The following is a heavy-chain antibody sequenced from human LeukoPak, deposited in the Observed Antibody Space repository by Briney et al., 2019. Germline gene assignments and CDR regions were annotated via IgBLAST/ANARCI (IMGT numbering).Heavy chain of an antibody. V-gene: IGHV4-59*08. Sequence: SETLSLTCTVSGGSISSYYWSWIRQPPGKGLEWIGYIYYSGSTNYNPSLKSRVTISVDTSKNQFSLKLSSVTAADTAVYYCARASPPARFDYWGQGTLVTVSS. CDR2: IYYSGST. CDR3: ARASPPARFDY. D-gene: IGHD6-6*01. CDR1: GGSISSYY. J-gene: IGHJ4*02.